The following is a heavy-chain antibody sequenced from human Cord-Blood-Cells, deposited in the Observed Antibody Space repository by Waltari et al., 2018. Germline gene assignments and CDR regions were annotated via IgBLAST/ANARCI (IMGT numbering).Heavy chain of an antibody. CDR1: GFTFSSYW. J-gene: IGHJ4*02. V-gene: IGHV3-74*01. D-gene: IGHD2-2*01. Sequence: EVQLVESGGGLVQPGGSLRLSCAASGFTFSSYWMHWVRQAPGKGLVGVSRINSDGSSTSYADSVKGRFTISRDNAKNTLYLQMNSLRAEDTAVYYCARGGIVVVPAAKEGFDYWGQGTLVTVSS. CDR2: INSDGSST. CDR3: ARGGIVVVPAAKEGFDY.